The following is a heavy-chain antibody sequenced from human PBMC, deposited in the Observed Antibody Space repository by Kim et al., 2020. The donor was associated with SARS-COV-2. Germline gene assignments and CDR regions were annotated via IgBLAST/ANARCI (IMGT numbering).Heavy chain of an antibody. D-gene: IGHD6-6*01. CDR3: AKDDYSSSSYWYFDL. Sequence: DSVKGRFTISRDNSKNTLYLQMNSLRAEDTAVYYCAKDDYSSSSYWYFDLWGRGTLVTVSS. V-gene: IGHV3-23*01. J-gene: IGHJ2*01.